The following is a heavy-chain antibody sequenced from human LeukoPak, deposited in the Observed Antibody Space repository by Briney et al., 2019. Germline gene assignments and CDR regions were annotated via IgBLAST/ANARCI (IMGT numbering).Heavy chain of an antibody. V-gene: IGHV3-23*01. Sequence: GGSLRLSCAASGFDLTTYAMNWVRQAPAKGLEWVSSIRIGGGGTYYADSVKGRFTISRDNTENTLHLQMNNLRVEDTASYFCARCMVLSQGWCNWFDPWGQGTLVAVSS. CDR1: GFDLTTYA. J-gene: IGHJ5*02. CDR3: ARCMVLSQGWCNWFDP. D-gene: IGHD6-13*01. CDR2: IRIGGGGT.